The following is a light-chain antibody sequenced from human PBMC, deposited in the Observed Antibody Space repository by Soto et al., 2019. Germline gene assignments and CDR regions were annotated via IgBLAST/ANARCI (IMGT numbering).Light chain of an antibody. CDR3: TSYLSSTPCYV. CDR2: DVY. V-gene: IGLV2-14*03. CDR1: RTDVDGFDY. Sequence: QSVLTQPASVSGSPGQSIAISCTGVRTDVDGFDYVSWYQQHPGQAPQLIIYDVYNRPSGVSHRFSGSKSGDTASLTISGLQAEDYSYYSCTSYLSSTPCYVFRTGTILTVL. J-gene: IGLJ1*01.